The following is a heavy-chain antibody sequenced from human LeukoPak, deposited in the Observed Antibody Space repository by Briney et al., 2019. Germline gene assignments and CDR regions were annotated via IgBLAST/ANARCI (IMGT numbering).Heavy chain of an antibody. CDR3: AKHYDFWSGYYKNAFDI. CDR1: GFTFSSYA. J-gene: IGHJ3*02. D-gene: IGHD3-3*01. V-gene: IGHV3-23*01. CDR2: ISGSGGST. Sequence: PGGSLRLSCAASGFTFSSYAMSWVRQAPGKGLEWVSAISGSGGSTYYADSVKGRFTISRDNSKNTLYLQMNSLRAEDAAVYYCAKHYDFWSGYYKNAFDIWGQGTMVTVSS.